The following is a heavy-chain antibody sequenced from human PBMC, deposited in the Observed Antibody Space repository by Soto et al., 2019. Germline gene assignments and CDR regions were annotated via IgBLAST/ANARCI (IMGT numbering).Heavy chain of an antibody. CDR3: ARGPGGPDGPGDY. D-gene: IGHD2-15*01. CDR1: GSTFTSYA. J-gene: IGHJ4*02. Sequence: QVQLVQSGAGVKKPGASVKVSCKAPGSTFTSYAMPGVRQAPGQRLEWMGWINSGNGNTKYSQKFQGRVTITRDTPASTAYMELSSLRSEDTAVYYCARGPGGPDGPGDYWGQGTLVTVSS. V-gene: IGHV1-3*01. CDR2: INSGNGNT.